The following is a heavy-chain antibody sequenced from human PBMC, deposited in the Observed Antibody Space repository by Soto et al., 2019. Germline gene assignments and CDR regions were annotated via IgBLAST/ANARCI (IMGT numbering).Heavy chain of an antibody. CDR2: IVVGSGNT. CDR1: GFTFTSSA. Sequence: QMQLVQSGPEVKKPGTSVKVSCKASGFTFTSSAMQWVRQARGQRLEWIGWIVVGSGNTNYAQKFQERVTITRDMSTSTAYMELSSVRSEDTAVYYCAADPRYFAAFDYYYYGMDVWGQGTTVTVSS. CDR3: AADPRYFAAFDYYYYGMDV. D-gene: IGHD3-9*01. V-gene: IGHV1-58*02. J-gene: IGHJ6*02.